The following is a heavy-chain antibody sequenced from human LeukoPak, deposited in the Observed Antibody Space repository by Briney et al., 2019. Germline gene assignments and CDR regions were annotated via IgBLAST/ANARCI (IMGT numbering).Heavy chain of an antibody. Sequence: GGSLRLSCAASGFTVSSNYMSWVRQAPGKGLEWVSVIYSGGSTYYADSVKGRLTISRDNSKNTLYLQMNSLRAEDTAVYYCARESYYDSSGYPTLGYWGQGTLVTVSS. D-gene: IGHD3-22*01. CDR2: IYSGGST. J-gene: IGHJ4*02. CDR1: GFTVSSNY. CDR3: ARESYYDSSGYPTLGY. V-gene: IGHV3-66*01.